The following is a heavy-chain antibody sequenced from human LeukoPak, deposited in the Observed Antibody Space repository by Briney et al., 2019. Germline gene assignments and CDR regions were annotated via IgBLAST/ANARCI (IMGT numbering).Heavy chain of an antibody. CDR3: ARQLEYSSGWFDY. D-gene: IGHD6-19*01. V-gene: IGHV4-39*01. CDR1: GGSISSSSYY. CDR2: IYYSGST. J-gene: IGHJ4*02. Sequence: SETLSLTCTVSGGSISSSSYYWGWIRQPPGKGLEWIGSIYYSGSTYYNPSLKSRVTISVDTSKNQFSLKLSYVTAADTAVYYCARQLEYSSGWFDYWGQGTLVTVSS.